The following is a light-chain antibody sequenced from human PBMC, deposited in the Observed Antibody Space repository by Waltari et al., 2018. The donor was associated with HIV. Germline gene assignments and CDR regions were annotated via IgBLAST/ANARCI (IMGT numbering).Light chain of an antibody. Sequence: QSALTPPPSVSGSPGQSITISCTRTSSDAGGSNYVAWYQQHPCKAPKLMIYEVSNRPSGVSNRFSGSKSGNTASLTISGLQAEDEADYYCSSYTSSSTLVVFGGGTKLTVL. CDR3: SSYTSSSTLVV. J-gene: IGLJ2*01. CDR1: SSDAGGSNY. CDR2: EVS. V-gene: IGLV2-14*01.